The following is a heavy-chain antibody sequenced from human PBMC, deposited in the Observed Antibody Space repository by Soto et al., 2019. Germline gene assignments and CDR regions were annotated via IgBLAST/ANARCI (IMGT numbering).Heavy chain of an antibody. D-gene: IGHD6-19*01. V-gene: IGHV3-30-3*01. J-gene: IGHJ4*02. Sequence: GGSLRLSCAASGFTFSSYAMHWVRQAPGKGLEWVAVISYDGSNKYYADSVKGRFTISRDNAKNSLYLQMNSLRAEDTAVYYCARVVPHIAVAGSLVGYWGQGTLVTVSS. CDR3: ARVVPHIAVAGSLVGY. CDR2: ISYDGSNK. CDR1: GFTFSSYA.